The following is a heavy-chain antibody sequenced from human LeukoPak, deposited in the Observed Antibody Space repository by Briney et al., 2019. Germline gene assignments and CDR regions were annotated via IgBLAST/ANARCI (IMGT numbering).Heavy chain of an antibody. CDR3: ARQHCSGGDCYFFD. D-gene: IGHD2-15*01. CDR1: GFTFSSYA. Sequence: PGGSLRLSCAASGFTFSSYAMHWVRQAPGKGLEWVALVWYDGNNKYYADSVKGRFTISRDNSKNTLYLQLNSLRAEDTAVYYCARQHCSGGDCYFFDWGQGTLVTVSS. J-gene: IGHJ4*02. V-gene: IGHV3-33*08. CDR2: VWYDGNNK.